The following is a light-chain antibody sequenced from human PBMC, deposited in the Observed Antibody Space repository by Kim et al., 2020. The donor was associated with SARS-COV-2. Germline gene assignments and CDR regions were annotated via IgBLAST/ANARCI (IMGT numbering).Light chain of an antibody. CDR3: QQSYSTPPYT. V-gene: IGKV1-39*01. J-gene: IGKJ2*01. Sequence: AAVGDRVTITCRASQSISSYLNWYQQKPGKAPNLLIYAASSLQSGVPSRFSGSGFGTDFTLSISSLQPEDFATYYCQQSYSTPPYTFGQGTKLEI. CDR2: AAS. CDR1: QSISSY.